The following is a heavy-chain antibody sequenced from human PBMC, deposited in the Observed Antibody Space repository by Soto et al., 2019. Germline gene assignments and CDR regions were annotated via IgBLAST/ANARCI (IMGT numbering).Heavy chain of an antibody. CDR1: GYSFTSYW. J-gene: IGHJ6*02. V-gene: IGHV5-10-1*01. CDR2: IDPSDSYT. D-gene: IGHD6-19*01. CDR3: ARDNEQWLVVSQYYYYGMDV. Sequence: GESLKISCKGSGYSFTSYWISWVRQMPGKGLEWMGRIDPSDSYTNYSPSFQGHVTIPRDNSKNTLYLQMNSLRAEDTAVYYCARDNEQWLVVSQYYYYGMDVWGQGTTVTVSS.